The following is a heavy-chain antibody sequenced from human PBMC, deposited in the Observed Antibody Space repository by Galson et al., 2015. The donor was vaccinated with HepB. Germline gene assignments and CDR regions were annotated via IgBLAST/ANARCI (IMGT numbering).Heavy chain of an antibody. CDR1: GFTFSSYG. D-gene: IGHD2-2*01. J-gene: IGHJ4*02. Sequence: SLRLSCAASGFTFSSYGMHWVRQAPGKGLEWVAVILYDGSNKYYADSVKGRFTISRDNSKNTLYLQMNSLRAEDTAVYYCANSRGYCSSTSCTIDYWGQGTLVTVSS. CDR3: ANSRGYCSSTSCTIDY. CDR2: ILYDGSNK. V-gene: IGHV3-30*18.